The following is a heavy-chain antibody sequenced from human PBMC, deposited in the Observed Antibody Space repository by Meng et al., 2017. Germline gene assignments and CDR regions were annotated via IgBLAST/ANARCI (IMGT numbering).Heavy chain of an antibody. Sequence: VQLVQSGAEVKKPGASVKFSCKASGYTFTSYYMHWVRQAPGQGLEWMGIINPSGGSTSYAQKFQGRVTMTRDTSTSTVYMELSSLRSEDTAVYYCASSSGWGDPVYDYWGQGTLVTVSS. CDR1: GYTFTSYY. D-gene: IGHD2-21*01. CDR3: ASSSGWGDPVYDY. V-gene: IGHV1-46*01. CDR2: INPSGGST. J-gene: IGHJ4*02.